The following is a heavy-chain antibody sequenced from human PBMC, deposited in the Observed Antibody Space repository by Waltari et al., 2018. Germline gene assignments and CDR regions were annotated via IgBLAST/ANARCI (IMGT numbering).Heavy chain of an antibody. V-gene: IGHV1-2*02. CDR1: GYTFTGHY. D-gene: IGHD4-4*01. Sequence: QVQLVQSGAEVKKPGASVKVSCKASGYTFTGHYMHWVRQAPGQGLVWMGWINPNSGGTNYAQKFQGRVTLPRDTSIRTAYMEFNSLRSDDTAVDYCASAVRDGLHFDYWGQGPLVTVSS. CDR3: ASAVRDGLHFDY. CDR2: INPNSGGT. J-gene: IGHJ4*02.